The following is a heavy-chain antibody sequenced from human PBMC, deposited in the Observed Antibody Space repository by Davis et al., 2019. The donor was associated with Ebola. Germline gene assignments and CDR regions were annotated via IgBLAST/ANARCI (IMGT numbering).Heavy chain of an antibody. CDR1: GFSFTTYS. Sequence: GESLKISCAAAGFSFTTYSMSWVRQAPGKGLEWVSSINSGSTYVFYADSVKGRFTISRDVSKNTLHLQMNTLRVEDTAVYFCAREPTGNYYYFYGMDVWGKGTTVTVSS. CDR3: AREPTGNYYYFYGMDV. D-gene: IGHD4-17*01. J-gene: IGHJ6*04. CDR2: INSGSTYV. V-gene: IGHV3-21*04.